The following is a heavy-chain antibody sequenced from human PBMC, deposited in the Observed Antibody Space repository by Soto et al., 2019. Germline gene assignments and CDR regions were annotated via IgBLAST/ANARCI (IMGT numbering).Heavy chain of an antibody. CDR2: IYYSGST. D-gene: IGHD4-4*01. Sequence: PSETLSLTCTVSGGSISSYYWSWIRQPPGKGLEWIGYIYYSGSTNYNPSLKSRVTISVDTSKNQFSLKLSSVTAADTAVYYCARVRNTVTFGYWGQGTLVTVSS. J-gene: IGHJ4*02. V-gene: IGHV4-59*01. CDR1: GGSISSYY. CDR3: ARVRNTVTFGY.